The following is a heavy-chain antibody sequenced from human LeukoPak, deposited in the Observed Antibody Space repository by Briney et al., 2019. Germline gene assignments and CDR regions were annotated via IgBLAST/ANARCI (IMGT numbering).Heavy chain of an antibody. Sequence: GESLTISCMGSGYSFTSYWIGWVRQMPGKGLEWMGIIYPGDSDTGYSPSFQGQVTISADKSISTAYLQWSSLKASDTAMYYCARPRAQHPPHFDYWGQGTLVTVSS. J-gene: IGHJ4*02. V-gene: IGHV5-51*01. D-gene: IGHD6-13*01. CDR3: ARPRAQHPPHFDY. CDR2: IYPGDSDT. CDR1: GYSFTSYW.